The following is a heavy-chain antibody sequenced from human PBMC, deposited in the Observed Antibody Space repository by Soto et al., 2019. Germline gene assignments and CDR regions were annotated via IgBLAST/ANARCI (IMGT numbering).Heavy chain of an antibody. CDR2: IKTDGSEK. J-gene: IGHJ4*02. Sequence: EVQLVESGGGLVQPGGSLRLSCAASGFTFRDNWMSWVRHVPGKGLEGVANIKTDGSEKYYVEPVKGRFTISRDNANNSLYHQMNSLRAEDTAVYYCATSMGRGGNDYWGQGTLVTVSS. CDR3: ATSMGRGGNDY. V-gene: IGHV3-7*05. D-gene: IGHD3-10*01. CDR1: GFTFRDNW.